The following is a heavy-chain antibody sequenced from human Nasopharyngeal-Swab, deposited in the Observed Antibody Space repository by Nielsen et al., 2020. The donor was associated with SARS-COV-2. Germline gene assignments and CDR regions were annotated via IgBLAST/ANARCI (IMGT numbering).Heavy chain of an antibody. Sequence: GGSLRLSCAASGFTFSSYWMHWVRQAPGKGLVWVSRINEDGSSTSYADSLKGRFTISRDNATNTLYLQMNSLSAEDTAVYYCTRAGSFRHDYWGQGTLVTVSS. V-gene: IGHV3-74*01. D-gene: IGHD6-13*01. J-gene: IGHJ4*02. CDR1: GFTFSSYW. CDR3: TRAGSFRHDY. CDR2: INEDGSST.